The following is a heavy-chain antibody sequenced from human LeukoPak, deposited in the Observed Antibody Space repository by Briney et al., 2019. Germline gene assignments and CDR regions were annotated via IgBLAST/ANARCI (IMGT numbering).Heavy chain of an antibody. CDR1: GFTFSSYE. CDR3: ARGWFDN. CDR2: ISGDGDTI. V-gene: IGHV3-48*03. Sequence: GGSLRLSCAASGFTFSSYEMNWVRQAPGKGLEWVVYISGDGDTIFYTDSVKGRFTISRDNAENSLFLQVNSLRAEDSAIYYCARGWFDNWGQGTLVTVSS. J-gene: IGHJ4*02.